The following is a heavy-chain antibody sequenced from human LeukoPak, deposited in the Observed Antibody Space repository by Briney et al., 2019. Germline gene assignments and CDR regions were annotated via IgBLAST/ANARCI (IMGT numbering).Heavy chain of an antibody. Sequence: GGSLILSCAASGFTFNSYWMVWFRQAPGKGLVWVSCINPDGSWTLHADSVKGRFAISRDCARNTLYLQMNSLGVEDTAMYYCARYEQRPGVTASDPWSQGTLVTVSS. CDR1: GFTFNSYW. CDR2: INPDGSWT. CDR3: ARYEQRPGVTASDP. V-gene: IGHV3-74*01. J-gene: IGHJ5*02. D-gene: IGHD2-21*02.